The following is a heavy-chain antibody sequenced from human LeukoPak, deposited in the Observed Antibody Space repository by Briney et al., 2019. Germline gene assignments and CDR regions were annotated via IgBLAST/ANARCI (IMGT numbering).Heavy chain of an antibody. D-gene: IGHD2-2*01. CDR3: ARGSSDPPPAVVVPAATYYYYMDV. J-gene: IGHJ6*03. V-gene: IGHV1-46*01. Sequence: ASVKVSCKASGYTFTSYYMHWVRQAPGQGLEWMGIINPSGGSTSYAQKFQGRVTMTRDTSTSTVYMELSSLRSEDTAVYYCARGSSDPPPAVVVPAATYYYYMDVWGKGTTVTVSS. CDR1: GYTFTSYY. CDR2: INPSGGST.